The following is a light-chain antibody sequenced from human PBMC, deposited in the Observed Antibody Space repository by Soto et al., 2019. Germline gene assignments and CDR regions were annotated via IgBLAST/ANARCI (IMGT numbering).Light chain of an antibody. CDR1: QSVSSNY. Sequence: ETVLTQSPGTLSLSPGERATLSCRASQSVSSNYLAWYQQKPGQAPSLLIYGASSRATGIPDRFSVSGSGTDFTLTISRLQPEDIGVYYCQQYGTSPPTTFGGGTKVDIK. CDR2: GAS. V-gene: IGKV3-20*01. J-gene: IGKJ4*01. CDR3: QQYGTSPPTT.